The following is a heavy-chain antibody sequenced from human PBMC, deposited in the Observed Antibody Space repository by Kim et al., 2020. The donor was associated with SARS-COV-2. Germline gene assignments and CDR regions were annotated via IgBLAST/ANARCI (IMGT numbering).Heavy chain of an antibody. V-gene: IGHV4-39*01. Sequence: GGTCYNTSLKRRITISGDTSKNEFSLKLTSVTAADTAVYYCATITPSSDYWGQGTLVTVSS. J-gene: IGHJ4*02. CDR3: ATITPSSDY. CDR2: GGT. D-gene: IGHD3-10*01.